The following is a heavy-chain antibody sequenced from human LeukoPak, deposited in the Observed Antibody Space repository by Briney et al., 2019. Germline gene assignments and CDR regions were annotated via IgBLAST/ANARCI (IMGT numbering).Heavy chain of an antibody. CDR2: IYPGDSDT. J-gene: IGHJ4*02. Sequence: GESLKISCKGSGYSFTSYWIGWVRQMPGKGLEWMGIIYPGDSDTRYSPSFQGQVTISADKSISTAYLQWNSVKASDNAMYYCARRIAVAGADGFDYWGQGTLVTVSS. CDR1: GYSFTSYW. V-gene: IGHV5-51*01. CDR3: ARRIAVAGADGFDY. D-gene: IGHD6-19*01.